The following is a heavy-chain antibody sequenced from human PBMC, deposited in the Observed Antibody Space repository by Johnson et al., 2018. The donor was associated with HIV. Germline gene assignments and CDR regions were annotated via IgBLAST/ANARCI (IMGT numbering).Heavy chain of an antibody. CDR1: EFTLSNAW. CDR3: TTMGLGSSSWRYDAFDI. Sequence: MLLVESGGGLVKPGGSLRLSCAASEFTLSNAWMSWVRQVPGKGLEWVGRIKRKSDGGTTDYAAPVKGRFSISRDDSKNMLYLQMNSLKTEDTAVYYCTTMGLGSSSWRYDAFDIWGQGTMVTVSS. CDR2: IKRKSDGGTT. D-gene: IGHD6-13*01. V-gene: IGHV3-15*01. J-gene: IGHJ3*02.